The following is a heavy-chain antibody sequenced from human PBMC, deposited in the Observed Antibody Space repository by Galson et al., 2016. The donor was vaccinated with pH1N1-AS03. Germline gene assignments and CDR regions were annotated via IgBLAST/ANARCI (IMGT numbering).Heavy chain of an antibody. CDR3: ARQVTPEGWLHYTWFDP. J-gene: IGHJ5*02. Sequence: ETLSLTCSVSGDSMDSSSYHWGWIRQPPGKGLEWIGTVYYSGRTYYNPSLNRRVTISVDVSRRHFSLKLKSVSATDTGVYYCARQVTPEGWLHYTWFDPWGQGTLVTVSS. D-gene: IGHD4-23*01. V-gene: IGHV4-39*01. CDR2: VYYSGRT. CDR1: GDSMDSSSYH.